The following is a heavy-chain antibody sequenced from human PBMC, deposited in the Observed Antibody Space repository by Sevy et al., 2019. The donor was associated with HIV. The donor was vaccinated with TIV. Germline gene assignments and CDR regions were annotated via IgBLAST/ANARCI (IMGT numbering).Heavy chain of an antibody. D-gene: IGHD3-22*01. CDR1: GFTFDDYA. Sequence: GGSLRLSCAASGFTFDDYAMHWVRQAPGKGLEWVSGISWNSGSIGYADSVKGRFTISRDNAKNSLYLLMNRLRGEDTALYYCARIYDSSGYYFLGYYYGMDVWGQGTTVTVSS. V-gene: IGHV3-9*01. CDR3: ARIYDSSGYYFLGYYYGMDV. CDR2: ISWNSGSI. J-gene: IGHJ6*02.